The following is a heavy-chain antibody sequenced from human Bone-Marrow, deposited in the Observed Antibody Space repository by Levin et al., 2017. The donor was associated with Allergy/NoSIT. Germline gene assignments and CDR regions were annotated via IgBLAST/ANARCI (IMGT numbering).Heavy chain of an antibody. CDR3: ARRDYTTESLGAFDL. V-gene: IGHV4-59*08. D-gene: IGHD3-3*01. CDR2: IYYDGGG. Sequence: PGKELEWIGYIYYDGGGNYNPSLKSRVTMSVDTSKNQFSLDLRSVTAADTAIYYCARRDYTTESLGAFDLWGQGTMVTVSS. J-gene: IGHJ3*01.